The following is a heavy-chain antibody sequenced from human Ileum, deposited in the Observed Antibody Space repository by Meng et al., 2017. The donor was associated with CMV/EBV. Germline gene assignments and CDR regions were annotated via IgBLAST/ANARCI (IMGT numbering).Heavy chain of an antibody. D-gene: IGHD4-11*01. CDR3: ARESLQLQGTVDY. CDR1: GFLFSTHP. J-gene: IGHJ4*02. V-gene: IGHV3-30-3*01. Sequence: VQPVGLGGALTRPGRSLGPSCAASGFLFSTHPMHWVRQAPGKGLEWVTVISPGGSDKYYADSVRGRFTFARDNSKNTLYLQMNSLRVEDSAVYYCARESLQLQGTVDYWGQGTLVTVSS. CDR2: ISPGGSDK.